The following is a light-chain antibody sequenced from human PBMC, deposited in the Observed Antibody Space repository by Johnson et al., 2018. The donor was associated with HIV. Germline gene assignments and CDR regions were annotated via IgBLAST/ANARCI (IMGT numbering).Light chain of an antibody. CDR2: ENN. V-gene: IGLV1-51*02. J-gene: IGLJ1*01. CDR3: VTWASSLSAYV. Sequence: QSVLTQPPSVSAAPGQKVTISCSGSSSNIGNNYVSWYQQLPGTAPKLLIYENNKRPSVIPDRFSGSKSGTSATLAITGLLTGDEAAYHCVTWASSLSAYVFGAGTKVTVL. CDR1: SSNIGNNY.